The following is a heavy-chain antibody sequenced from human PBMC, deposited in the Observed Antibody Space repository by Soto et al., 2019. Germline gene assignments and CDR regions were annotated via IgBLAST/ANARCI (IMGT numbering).Heavy chain of an antibody. CDR1: GFSLSTSGVG. CDR2: IYWDDDK. V-gene: IGHV2-5*02. CDR3: AHSRDFWSGYYGYYYYYMDV. D-gene: IGHD3-3*01. J-gene: IGHJ6*03. Sequence: QITLKESGPTLVKPTQTLTLTCTFSGFSLSTSGVGVGWIRQPPGKALEWLALIYWDDDKRYSPSLKSRLTITKDTSKNQVVLTMTNMDHVDTATYYCAHSRDFWSGYYGYYYYYMDVWGKGTTVTVSS.